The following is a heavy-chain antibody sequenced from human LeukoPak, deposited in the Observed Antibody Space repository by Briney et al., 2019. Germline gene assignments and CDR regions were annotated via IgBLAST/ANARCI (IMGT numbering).Heavy chain of an antibody. Sequence: SETLSLTCTVSGGSISGYYWSWIRQPDGKGLEWIGRMCTSGSTDYNPSLKSRVTMSVDASKNQFSLKLSSVTAADTAVYYGASTLVRGVIAPFDYWGQGTLVIVSS. CDR1: GGSISGYY. V-gene: IGHV4-4*07. D-gene: IGHD3-10*01. J-gene: IGHJ4*02. CDR3: ASTLVRGVIAPFDY. CDR2: MCTSGST.